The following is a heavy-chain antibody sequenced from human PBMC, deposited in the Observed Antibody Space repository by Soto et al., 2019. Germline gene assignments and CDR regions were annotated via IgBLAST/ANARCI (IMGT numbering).Heavy chain of an antibody. J-gene: IGHJ6*02. CDR1: GGTFSSYA. V-gene: IGHV1-69*13. CDR2: IIPIFGTA. CDR3: ARRWGYCSGGSCFRGLADWRYYYYYGMDV. Sequence: GASVKVSCKASGGTFSSYAISWVRQAPGQGLEWMGGIIPIFGTANYAQKFQGRVTITADESTSTAYMELSSLRSEDTAVYYCARRWGYCSGGSCFRGLADWRYYYYYGMDVWGQGTTVTVSS. D-gene: IGHD2-15*01.